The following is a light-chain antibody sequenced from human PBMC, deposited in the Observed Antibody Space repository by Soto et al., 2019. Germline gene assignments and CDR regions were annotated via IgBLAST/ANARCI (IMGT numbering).Light chain of an antibody. CDR3: QAWDSSSYV. CDR1: KSGDKY. Sequence: SYELTQPPSVSVSPGQTASITCSGDKSGDKYASWYQQKPGQSPVLVIYQDSKRPSGIPERFSGSNSGNTATLTISGTQAMDEADYYCQAWDSSSYVFGTGTQLTVL. J-gene: IGLJ1*01. CDR2: QDS. V-gene: IGLV3-1*01.